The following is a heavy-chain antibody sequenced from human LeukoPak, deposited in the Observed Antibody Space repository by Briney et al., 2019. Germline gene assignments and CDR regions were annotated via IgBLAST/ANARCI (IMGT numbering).Heavy chain of an antibody. V-gene: IGHV4-59*01. D-gene: IGHD6-13*01. J-gene: IGHJ4*02. Sequence: SETLSLTCTVSGGSISTYYWSWIRQPPGKGLEWIGYVYYTGSTTYNPSLESRVTISVDTSKNQFSLKLSSVTAADTAVYYCARERAAGINYDYWGQGTLVTVSS. CDR3: ARERAAGINYDY. CDR2: VYYTGST. CDR1: GGSISTYY.